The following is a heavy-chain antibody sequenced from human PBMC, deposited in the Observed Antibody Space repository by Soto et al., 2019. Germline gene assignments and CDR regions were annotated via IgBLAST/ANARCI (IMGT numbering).Heavy chain of an antibody. V-gene: IGHV4-59*01. D-gene: IGHD2-21*02. J-gene: IGHJ2*01. Sequence: QVQLQESGPGLVKPSETLSLTCTVSGGSISSYYWSWIRQPPGKGLEWIGYIYYSGSTNYNPSLKSRVTISVDTPKNQFSLKLSSVTAADTAVYYCATLRMVTAPWYFDLWGRGTLVTVSS. CDR2: IYYSGST. CDR1: GGSISSYY. CDR3: ATLRMVTAPWYFDL.